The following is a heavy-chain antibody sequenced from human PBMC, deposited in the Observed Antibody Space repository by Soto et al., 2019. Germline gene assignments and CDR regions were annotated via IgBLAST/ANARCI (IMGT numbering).Heavy chain of an antibody. CDR2: MHDSGNT. CDR3: AMVGPTGTGQTDY. Sequence: QVQLQASGPRLVKPSGTLSLTCAVSGASISSNSWWSWVRQPPGKGLEWIGEMHDSGNTNHNQSPGSRLTISPDQPRNQFSRNLTSVTAADTAVYYCAMVGPTGTGQTDYWGQGTMVTASP. D-gene: IGHD1-26*01. CDR1: GASISSNSW. J-gene: IGHJ4*02. V-gene: IGHV4-4*02.